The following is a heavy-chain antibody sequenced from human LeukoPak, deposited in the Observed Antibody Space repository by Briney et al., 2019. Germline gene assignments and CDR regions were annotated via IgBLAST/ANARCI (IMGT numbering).Heavy chain of an antibody. CDR3: AGLRSMDV. D-gene: IGHD3-3*01. V-gene: IGHV3-7*01. Sequence: PGGSLRLSCAVSGFTFSGFWMSWSRQAPGKGLEWVASINSDGSEGYYADVVKGRFTISRDNAKNSLYLQMNSLRAEDTAVYYCAGLRSMDVWGQGTTVTVSS. CDR2: INSDGSEG. CDR1: GFTFSGFW. J-gene: IGHJ6*02.